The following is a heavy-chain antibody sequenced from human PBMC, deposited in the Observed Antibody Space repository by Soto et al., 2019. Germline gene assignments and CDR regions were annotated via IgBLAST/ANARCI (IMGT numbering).Heavy chain of an antibody. J-gene: IGHJ4*02. CDR3: ARDLSGFLGWFHDY. CDR2: INPNSGGT. Sequence: GASVKVSCKASGYTFTGYYMHWVRQAPGQGLEWMGWINPNSGGTNYAQKFQGRVTMTRDTSISTAYMELSRLRSDDTAVYYCARDLSGFLGWFHDYWGQGTLVTVSS. CDR1: GYTFTGYY. D-gene: IGHD3-3*01. V-gene: IGHV1-2*02.